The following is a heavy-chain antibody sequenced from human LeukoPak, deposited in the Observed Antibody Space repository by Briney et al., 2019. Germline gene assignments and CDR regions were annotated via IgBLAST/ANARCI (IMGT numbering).Heavy chain of an antibody. CDR3: ARDWGFYYDSSGYFDY. D-gene: IGHD3-22*01. CDR2: IIPIFGTA. V-gene: IGHV1-69*06. CDR1: GGTFSSYT. J-gene: IGHJ4*02. Sequence: SVKVSCNASGGTFSSYTLSWVRQAPGQGLEWMGGIIPIFGTADYAQKFQGRVTITADKSTSTAYMELSRLRSDDTAVYYCARDWGFYYDSSGYFDYWGQGTLVTVSS.